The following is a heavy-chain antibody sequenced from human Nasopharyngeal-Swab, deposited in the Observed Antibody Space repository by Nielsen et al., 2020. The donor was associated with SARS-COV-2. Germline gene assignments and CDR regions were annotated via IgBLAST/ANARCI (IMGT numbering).Heavy chain of an antibody. CDR3: ARDSSGWYYFDY. CDR2: IWYDGSNK. J-gene: IGHJ4*02. V-gene: IGHV3-33*01. D-gene: IGHD6-19*01. CDR1: GFTFSSYG. Sequence: GGSLRLSCAASGFTFSSYGMHWVRQAPGKGLEWVAVIWYDGSNKYYADSVKGRFTISRDNSKNTLYLQMNSLRAEDTAVYYCARDSSGWYYFDYWGQGTMVTVSS.